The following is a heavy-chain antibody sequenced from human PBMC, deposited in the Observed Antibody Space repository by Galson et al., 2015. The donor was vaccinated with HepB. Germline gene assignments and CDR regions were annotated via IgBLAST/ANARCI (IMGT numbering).Heavy chain of an antibody. CDR1: GYTFTSYA. CDR3: ARDSEGLVVTGTFDY. Sequence: SVKVSCKASGYTFTSYAMHWVRQAPGQRLEWMGWINAGNGDTKYSQKFQGRVTITRDTSASTAYMELSSLRSEDTAVYYCARDSEGLVVTGTFDYWGQGTLVTVSS. V-gene: IGHV1-3*01. D-gene: IGHD4-23*01. J-gene: IGHJ4*02. CDR2: INAGNGDT.